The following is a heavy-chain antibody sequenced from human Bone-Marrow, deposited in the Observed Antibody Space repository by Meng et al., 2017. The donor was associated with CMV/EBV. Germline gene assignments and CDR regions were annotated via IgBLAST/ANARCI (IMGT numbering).Heavy chain of an antibody. Sequence: SETLSLTCTVSGGSISSSSYYWGWIRQPPGKGLEWIGSIYYSGSTYYNPSLKSRVTISVDTSKNQFSLKLSSVTAADTAVYYCARLGGVGYCSSTSCYTFHYFDYWGHGTLVTVSS. D-gene: IGHD2-2*02. CDR3: ARLGGVGYCSSTSCYTFHYFDY. CDR2: IYYSGST. V-gene: IGHV4-39*01. J-gene: IGHJ4*01. CDR1: GGSISSSSYY.